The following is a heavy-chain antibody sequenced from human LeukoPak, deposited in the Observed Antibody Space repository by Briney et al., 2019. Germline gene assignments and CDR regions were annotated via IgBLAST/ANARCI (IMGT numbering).Heavy chain of an antibody. D-gene: IGHD3-9*01. Sequence: SETLSLTCSVSGDSISSNYWTWLRQPPGKGLEWIGHFYHSGSTNYNPSLKSRVTISADTSKNQFSLKLTSVTAADTAVYYCAKYYDVLTGPDAFDIWGQGTMVAVSS. CDR1: GDSISSNY. J-gene: IGHJ3*02. V-gene: IGHV4-59*01. CDR2: FYHSGST. CDR3: AKYYDVLTGPDAFDI.